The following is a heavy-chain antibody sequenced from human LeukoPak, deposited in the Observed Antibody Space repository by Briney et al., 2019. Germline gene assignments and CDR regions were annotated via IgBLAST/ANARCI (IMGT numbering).Heavy chain of an antibody. J-gene: IGHJ3*02. Sequence: SETLSLTCTVSGGSVSSGSYYWSWIRQPPGKGLEWIGYIYYSGSTNYNPSLKSRVTISVDTSENQFSLKLSSVTAADTAVYYCARGPSDCSSTSCQDALDIWGQGTMVTVSS. V-gene: IGHV4-61*01. CDR1: GGSVSSGSYY. D-gene: IGHD2-2*01. CDR2: IYYSGST. CDR3: ARGPSDCSSTSCQDALDI.